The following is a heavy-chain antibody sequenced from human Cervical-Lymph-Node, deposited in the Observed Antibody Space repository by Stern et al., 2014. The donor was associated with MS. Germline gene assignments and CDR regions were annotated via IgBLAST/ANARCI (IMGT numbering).Heavy chain of an antibody. Sequence: EVQLVESGGGLVKPGGSLRLSCAASGFTFSSYSMNWVRQAPGKGLEWVSSISSSSSYIYYADSVKGRFTISRDNAKNSLYLQMNSLRAEDTAVYYCARDESGYSYGSVSENGETDYFDYWGQGTLVTVSS. D-gene: IGHD5-18*01. V-gene: IGHV3-21*01. CDR3: ARDESGYSYGSVSENGETDYFDY. CDR2: ISSSSSYI. CDR1: GFTFSSYS. J-gene: IGHJ4*02.